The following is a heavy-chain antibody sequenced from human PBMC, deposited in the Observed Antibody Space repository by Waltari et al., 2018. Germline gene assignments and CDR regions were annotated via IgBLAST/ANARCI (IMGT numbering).Heavy chain of an antibody. J-gene: IGHJ4*02. CDR3: VKETAYGYYFDN. CDR1: GFTFNNYA. Sequence: EVQLLESGGGLIPPGGSLTLSCAASGFTFNNYAMNWIRQAPGKGLEWVSVIYGGCGAYYADSVKGRFTISRDNSKNTLYLQMSSLRLEDTAVYYCVKETAYGYYFDNWGQGTLVSVSS. V-gene: IGHV3-23*03. CDR2: IYGGCGA. D-gene: IGHD3-10*01.